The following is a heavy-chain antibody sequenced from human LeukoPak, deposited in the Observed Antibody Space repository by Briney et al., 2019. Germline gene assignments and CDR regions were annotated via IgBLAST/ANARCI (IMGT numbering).Heavy chain of an antibody. J-gene: IGHJ3*02. CDR1: GYTFTGYY. D-gene: IGHD3-16*02. Sequence: GASVKVSCKASGYTFTGYYMHWVRQAPGQGLEWMGWINPNSGGTNYAQKFQGWVTMTRDTSISTAYMELSRLRSDDTAVYYCARQSYVWGSYRPDDAFDIWGQGTKVTVSS. V-gene: IGHV1-2*04. CDR2: INPNSGGT. CDR3: ARQSYVWGSYRPDDAFDI.